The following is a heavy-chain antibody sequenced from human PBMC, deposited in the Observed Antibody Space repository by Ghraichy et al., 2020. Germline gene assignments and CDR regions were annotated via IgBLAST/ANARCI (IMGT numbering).Heavy chain of an antibody. CDR2: IYPGDSDT. V-gene: IGHV5-51*01. Sequence: GESLNISCKGSGYSITSYWIGWVRQMPGKGLEWMGIIYPGDSDTRYSPSFQGQVTISADKSISTAYLQWSSLKASDTAMYYCARQQYSSSWYYFDYWGQGTLVTVSS. CDR1: GYSITSYW. CDR3: ARQQYSSSWYYFDY. D-gene: IGHD6-13*01. J-gene: IGHJ4*02.